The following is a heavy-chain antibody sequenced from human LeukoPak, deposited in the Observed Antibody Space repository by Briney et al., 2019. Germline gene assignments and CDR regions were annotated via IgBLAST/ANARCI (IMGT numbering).Heavy chain of an antibody. CDR3: ARGQSKDIVVVPAAPSRFDP. J-gene: IGHJ5*02. D-gene: IGHD2-2*01. Sequence: GGSLRLSCAASGFTFSSYEMNWVRQAPGKGLEWVSYISSSDSTIYYADSVKGRFTISRDNAKNSLYLQMNSLRAGDTAVYYCARGQSKDIVVVPAAPSRFDPWGQGTLVTVSS. CDR2: ISSSDSTI. V-gene: IGHV3-48*03. CDR1: GFTFSSYE.